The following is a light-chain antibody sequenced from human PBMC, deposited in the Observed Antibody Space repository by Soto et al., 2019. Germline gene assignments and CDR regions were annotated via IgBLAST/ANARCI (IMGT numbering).Light chain of an antibody. CDR2: GAS. CDR3: QQYNNWPPMA. J-gene: IGKJ1*01. CDR1: QSVSSN. V-gene: IGKV3-15*01. Sequence: EIVMTQSPATLSVSPGERATLSCRASQSVSSNLAWYQQQPGKAPSRLIYGASTRATGIPARFSGSGAGTAFTLTISSLQSEDFAVYYCQQYNNWPPMAFGQGTKVEIK.